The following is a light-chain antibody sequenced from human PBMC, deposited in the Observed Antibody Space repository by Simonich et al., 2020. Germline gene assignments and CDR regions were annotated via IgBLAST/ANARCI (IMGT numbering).Light chain of an antibody. V-gene: IGKV1-39*01. CDR2: AAS. Sequence: DIQMTQSPSSLSASVGNRVTITCRESQSISSYLNWYQQKPVKAPKLLIYAASSLQSGVPSRFSCSGSGTDFTLTISSLQPEDFATYYCQQSYSTPYTFGQGTKVEIK. CDR3: QQSYSTPYT. J-gene: IGKJ2*01. CDR1: QSISSY.